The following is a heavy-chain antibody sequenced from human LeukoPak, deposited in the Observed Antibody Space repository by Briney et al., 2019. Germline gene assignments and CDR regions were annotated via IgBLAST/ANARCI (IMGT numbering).Heavy chain of an antibody. Sequence: SETLSLTCAVYGGSFSGYYWSWIRQPPGKGLEWIGEINHSGSTNYNPSLKRRVTISVDTSKNQFSLKLSSVTAADTAVYYCARAPGHYGDQGRFDPWGQGTLVTVSS. J-gene: IGHJ5*02. CDR1: GGSFSGYY. CDR2: INHSGST. CDR3: ARAPGHYGDQGRFDP. D-gene: IGHD4-17*01. V-gene: IGHV4-34*01.